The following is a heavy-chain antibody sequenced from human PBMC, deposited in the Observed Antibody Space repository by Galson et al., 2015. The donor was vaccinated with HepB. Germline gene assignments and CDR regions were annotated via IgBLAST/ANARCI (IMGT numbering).Heavy chain of an antibody. D-gene: IGHD3-10*01. CDR1: GFTFSDYY. J-gene: IGHJ5*02. CDR2: ISSSSSYT. CDR3: ARVRGKTHNWLDP. Sequence: SLRLSCAASGFTFSDYYMSWIRQAPGKGLEWVSYISSSSSYTNYADSVKGRFTISRDNAKNSLYLQMNSLRAEDTAVYYCARVRGKTHNWLDPWGQGTLVTVSS. V-gene: IGHV3-11*06.